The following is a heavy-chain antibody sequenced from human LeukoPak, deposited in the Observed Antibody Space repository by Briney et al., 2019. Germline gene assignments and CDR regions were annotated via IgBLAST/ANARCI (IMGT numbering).Heavy chain of an antibody. Sequence: GGSLRLSCAASGFTFSSYEMNWVRQAPGKGLKWVSYISSSGSTIYYADSGKGRFTISRDNAKNSLYLQMNSLRAEDTAVYYCARDTPYKYYYDSSGSHDYWGQGTLVTVSS. CDR2: ISSSGSTI. CDR1: GFTFSSYE. V-gene: IGHV3-48*03. J-gene: IGHJ4*02. CDR3: ARDTPYKYYYDSSGSHDY. D-gene: IGHD3-22*01.